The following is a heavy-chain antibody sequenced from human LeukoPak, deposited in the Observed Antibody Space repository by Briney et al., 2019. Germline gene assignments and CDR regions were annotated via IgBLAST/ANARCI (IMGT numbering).Heavy chain of an antibody. Sequence: GESLKISCKGSGYSFTGYWIGWVRQMPGKGLEWMGIIYPGDSDTRYSPSFQGQVTISADKSISTAYLQWSSLKASDTAMYYCARRAYCTNGVCYLDYWGQGTLVTVSS. J-gene: IGHJ4*02. D-gene: IGHD2-8*01. V-gene: IGHV5-51*01. CDR1: GYSFTGYW. CDR2: IYPGDSDT. CDR3: ARRAYCTNGVCYLDY.